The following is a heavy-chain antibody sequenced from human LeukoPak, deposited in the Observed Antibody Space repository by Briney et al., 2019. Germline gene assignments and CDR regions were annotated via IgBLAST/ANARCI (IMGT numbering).Heavy chain of an antibody. CDR2: IYSGGST. V-gene: IGHV3-53*01. Sequence: GGSRTLAWAAAGFTVGSNYMSWVRQAAGEGLELVSVIYSGGSTYYADSVKGRFTLSRDNAKNSLYLQMNSLRAEDTAVYYCARDHWPSGRYGRREESRGGFDYWGQGTLVTVSS. CDR1: GFTVGSNY. D-gene: IGHD6-19*01. CDR3: ARDHWPSGRYGRREESRGGFDY. J-gene: IGHJ4*02.